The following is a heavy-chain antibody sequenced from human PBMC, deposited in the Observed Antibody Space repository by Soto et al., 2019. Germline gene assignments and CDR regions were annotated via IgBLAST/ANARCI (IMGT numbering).Heavy chain of an antibody. V-gene: IGHV4-38-2*02. J-gene: IGHJ6*02. CDR1: GYSINSGYY. D-gene: IGHD2-21*01. CDR2: IFHSGTT. CDR3: ARDTTYMVVPYYYYYGMDV. Sequence: PSETLSLTCAVSGYSINSGYYWGLIRQPPGKGLEWIGSIFHSGTTYYNPSLKSRVTISVDTSKNQFSLTLDSVTAADTAVYYCARDTTYMVVPYYYYYGMDVWGQGTTVTVSS.